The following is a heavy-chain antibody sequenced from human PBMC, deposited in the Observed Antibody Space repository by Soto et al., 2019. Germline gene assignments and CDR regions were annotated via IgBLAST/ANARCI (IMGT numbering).Heavy chain of an antibody. CDR1: GGSFSGYY. Sequence: SKTLSLTCAVYGGSFSGYYWSWIRQPPGKGLEWIGEINHSGSTNYNPSLKSRVTISVDTSKNQFSLKLSSVTAAETAVYYCARGTGIAARRRYFDYWGQGTLVTVSS. J-gene: IGHJ4*02. D-gene: IGHD6-6*01. CDR2: INHSGST. CDR3: ARGTGIAARRRYFDY. V-gene: IGHV4-34*01.